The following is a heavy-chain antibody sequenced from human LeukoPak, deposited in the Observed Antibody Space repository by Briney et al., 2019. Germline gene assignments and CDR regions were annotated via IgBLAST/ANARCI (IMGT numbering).Heavy chain of an antibody. Sequence: PSETLSLTCTVSGDSISTSNSYWGWIRQPPGKGLEWIGSIYYSGNTYYNASLKRRVTISVDTSKNQFSLKLSSVTAADTAVYYCARDGYSGSDALWGQGTLVTVSS. CDR2: IYYSGNT. CDR1: GDSISTSNSY. J-gene: IGHJ4*02. V-gene: IGHV4-39*07. CDR3: ARDGYSGSDAL. D-gene: IGHD5-12*01.